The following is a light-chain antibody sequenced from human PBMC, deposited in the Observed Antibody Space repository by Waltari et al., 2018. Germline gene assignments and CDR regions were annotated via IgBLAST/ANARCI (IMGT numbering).Light chain of an antibody. V-gene: IGLV3-19*01. CDR2: DTN. CDR1: SLTRYS. CDR3: NSRDRRGDLVV. Sequence: SSELTQDPAVSVALRQTVRITCQGDSLTRYSAAWYHPKPGQAPVLVIYDTNNRPSGIPDRFSGSSSGNTASLTITGAQAEDEADYYCNSRDRRGDLVVFGGGTKLTVL. J-gene: IGLJ2*01.